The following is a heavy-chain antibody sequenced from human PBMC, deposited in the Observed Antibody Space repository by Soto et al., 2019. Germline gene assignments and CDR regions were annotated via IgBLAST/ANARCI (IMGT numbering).Heavy chain of an antibody. CDR3: ASIGAIAAAGTSEYYYGMDV. V-gene: IGHV5-10-1*01. CDR1: GYSFTSYW. CDR2: IDPSDSYT. Sequence: GESLKISCKGSGYSFTSYWISWVRQMPGKGLEWMGRIDPSDSYTNYSPSFQGHVTISADKSISTAYLQWSSLKASDTAMYYCASIGAIAAAGTSEYYYGMDVWRQGTTVTVSS. D-gene: IGHD6-13*01. J-gene: IGHJ6*02.